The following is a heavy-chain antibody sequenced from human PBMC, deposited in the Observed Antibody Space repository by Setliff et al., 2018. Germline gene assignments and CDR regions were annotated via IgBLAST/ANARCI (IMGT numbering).Heavy chain of an antibody. CDR1: GYSFPDYW. Sequence: PGESLKISCKGSGYSFPDYWIAWVRQMPGKGLECMGIIYPGDSDTRYSPSFQGQVTISVDNSISTAYLQWSNLKASDTAMYYCARHEDRNKCTSSSCYRENDAFDVWGKGAMVTVS. J-gene: IGHJ3*01. D-gene: IGHD2-2*01. V-gene: IGHV5-51*01. CDR2: IYPGDSDT. CDR3: ARHEDRNKCTSSSCYRENDAFDV.